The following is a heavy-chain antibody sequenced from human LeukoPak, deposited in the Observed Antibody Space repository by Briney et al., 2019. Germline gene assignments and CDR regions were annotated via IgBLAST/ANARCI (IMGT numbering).Heavy chain of an antibody. Sequence: PGGSLRLSCGASGFTFSSYSMNWVRQAPGEGLEWVSSLSSSSSYVYYADSVKGRFTISRDNAKNSLYLQMNSLRAEDTAVYYCARDRPGYCTNGVCYAPLHYWGQGTLVTVSS. D-gene: IGHD2-8*01. CDR2: LSSSSSYV. V-gene: IGHV3-21*01. CDR1: GFTFSSYS. CDR3: ARDRPGYCTNGVCYAPLHY. J-gene: IGHJ4*02.